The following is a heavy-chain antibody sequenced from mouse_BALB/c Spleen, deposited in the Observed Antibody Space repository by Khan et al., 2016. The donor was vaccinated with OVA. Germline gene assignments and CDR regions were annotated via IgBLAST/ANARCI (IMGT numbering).Heavy chain of an antibody. CDR3: TSHLTGSFAY. V-gene: IGHV5-6*01. J-gene: IGHJ3*01. Sequence: EVQLQESGGDLVKPGGSLKLSCAASGFTFSNYGMSWVRQTPDKRLEWVATISSDGTYTYYPDSVKGRFTISRNNAKNTLYLQMSSLKSEDTAMYYCTSHLTGSFAYWGQGPLVTVSA. D-gene: IGHD4-1*01. CDR2: ISSDGTYT. CDR1: GFTFSNYG.